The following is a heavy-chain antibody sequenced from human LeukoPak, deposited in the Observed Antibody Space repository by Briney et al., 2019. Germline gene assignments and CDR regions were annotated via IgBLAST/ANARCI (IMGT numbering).Heavy chain of an antibody. J-gene: IGHJ3*02. CDR3: ARDRAYAFDN. CDR2: INSDGSST. CDR1: GFTFSSYW. V-gene: IGHV3-74*01. D-gene: IGHD3-10*01. Sequence: GGSLRLSCAASGFTFSSYWMHWVRQAPGKGLVWVSRINSDGSSTSYADSVKGRFTISTDNAKNSVYLQMNSLRDEDTAVYYCARDRAYAFDNWGQGTMVTVSS.